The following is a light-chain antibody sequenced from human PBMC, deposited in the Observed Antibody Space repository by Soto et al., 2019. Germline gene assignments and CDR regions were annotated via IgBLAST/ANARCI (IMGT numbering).Light chain of an antibody. Sequence: EIVMTQSPTMLSLSPGETATLSCRASQSVSSNLAWYQPKPGKAPRLLIYGVYTRATGIPARLSGSGSETDFTLTIRSLEPEDFAVYYCQQRASWVTFGQGTRLEIK. CDR2: GVY. CDR3: QQRASWVT. CDR1: QSVSSN. J-gene: IGKJ5*01. V-gene: IGKV3-11*01.